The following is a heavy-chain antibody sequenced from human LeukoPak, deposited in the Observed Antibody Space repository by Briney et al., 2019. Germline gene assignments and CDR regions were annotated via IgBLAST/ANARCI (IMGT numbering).Heavy chain of an antibody. Sequence: ASVKVSCKASGYTFTSYGISWVRQAPGQGLEWMGWINPNSGGTNYAQKFQGWVTMTRDTSISTAYMELSRLRSDDTAVYYCARGGVDTAMASWGQGTLVTVSS. CDR2: INPNSGGT. CDR1: GYTFTSYG. D-gene: IGHD5-18*01. J-gene: IGHJ4*02. CDR3: ARGGVDTAMAS. V-gene: IGHV1-2*04.